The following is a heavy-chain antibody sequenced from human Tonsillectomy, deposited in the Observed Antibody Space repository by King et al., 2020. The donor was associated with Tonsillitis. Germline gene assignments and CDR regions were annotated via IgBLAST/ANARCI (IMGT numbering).Heavy chain of an antibody. D-gene: IGHD3-3*01. Sequence: QLVESGPEVKKPGTSVKVSCTASGFTFTSSAMQWVRQARGQRLEWIGWIVVGSGNTNYAQKFQERVTITRDMSTSTAYMELSSLRSEDTAVYYCAAEAYYDFWSGYYNNDAFDIWGQGTMVTVSS. J-gene: IGHJ3*02. CDR1: GFTFTSSA. CDR2: IVVGSGNT. CDR3: AAEAYYDFWSGYYNNDAFDI. V-gene: IGHV1-58*02.